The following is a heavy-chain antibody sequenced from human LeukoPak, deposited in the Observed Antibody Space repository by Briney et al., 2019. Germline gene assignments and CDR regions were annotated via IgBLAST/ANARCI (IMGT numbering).Heavy chain of an antibody. D-gene: IGHD3-10*01. CDR1: GYTFTSYD. CDR3: ARDGYYYASGSSAGIDY. J-gene: IGHJ4*02. Sequence: ASVKVSCKASGYTFTSYDINWVRQATGQGLEWMGWMNPNSGNTNYAQKFQGRVTMTRDTSTSTAYMELRSLRSDDTAVYHCARDGYYYASGSSAGIDYWGQGTLVTVSS. CDR2: MNPNSGNT. V-gene: IGHV1-8*01.